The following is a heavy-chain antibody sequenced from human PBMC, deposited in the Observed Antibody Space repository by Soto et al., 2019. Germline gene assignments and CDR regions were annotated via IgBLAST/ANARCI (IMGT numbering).Heavy chain of an antibody. CDR1: GGSISSSNYY. D-gene: IGHD3-22*01. J-gene: IGHJ5*02. CDR3: ERSLEGGTSGYYH. Sequence: PSETLSLTCTVSGGSISSSNYYWAWIRQPPGKGLEWIGSFYYTGSTYYNPSPRSRVTISVDTSKNQFSLKLSYVTAADTAVYYCERSLEGGTSGYYHWGQGTLVTVSS. V-gene: IGHV4-39*01. CDR2: FYYTGST.